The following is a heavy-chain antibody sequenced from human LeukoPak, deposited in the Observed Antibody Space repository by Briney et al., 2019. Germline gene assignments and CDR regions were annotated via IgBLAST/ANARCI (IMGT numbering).Heavy chain of an antibody. V-gene: IGHV3-7*05. J-gene: IGHJ4*02. Sequence: GGSLRLSCAASGFTFTSYWMSWVRQAPGKGLEWVANIQPAGSEKDYVDSVKGRFTISRDNAKNSLYLQMNSLRAEDTAVYYCARIGGWFGNDYWGQGTLVTVSS. D-gene: IGHD3-10*01. CDR2: IQPAGSEK. CDR3: ARIGGWFGNDY. CDR1: GFTFTSYW.